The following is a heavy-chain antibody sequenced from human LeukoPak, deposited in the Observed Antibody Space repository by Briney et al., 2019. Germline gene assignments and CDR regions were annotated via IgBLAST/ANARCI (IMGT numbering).Heavy chain of an antibody. Sequence: ASVKVSCKASGYTFTSYDINWVRQAPGQGLEWMGWMNPNSGNTDYAQKFQGRVTMTRNTSISTAYMELSSLRSEDTAVYYCARHPPLSGTLYYYYGMDVWGQGTTVTVSS. J-gene: IGHJ6*02. CDR2: MNPNSGNT. V-gene: IGHV1-8*01. D-gene: IGHD1-14*01. CDR3: ARHPPLSGTLYYYYGMDV. CDR1: GYTFTSYD.